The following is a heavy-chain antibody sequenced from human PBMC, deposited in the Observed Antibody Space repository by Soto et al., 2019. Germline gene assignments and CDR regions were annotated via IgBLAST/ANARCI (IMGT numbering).Heavy chain of an antibody. CDR1: GGSISSSSYY. CDR2: IYYSGST. Sequence: SETLSLTCTVSGGSISSSSYYWGWIRQPPGKGLEWIGSIYYSGSTYYNPSLKSRVTISVDTSKNQFSLKLSSVTAADTAVYYCARIDVDTAMVTCAFDIWGQGTMVTVSS. CDR3: ARIDVDTAMVTCAFDI. D-gene: IGHD5-18*01. V-gene: IGHV4-39*01. J-gene: IGHJ3*02.